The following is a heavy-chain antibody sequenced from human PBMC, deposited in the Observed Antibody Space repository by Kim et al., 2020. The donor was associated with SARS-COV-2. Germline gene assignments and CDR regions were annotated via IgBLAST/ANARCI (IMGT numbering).Heavy chain of an antibody. CDR1: GFTFSSYS. CDR3: ARDPADFWSGYYPFDY. V-gene: IGHV3-48*02. CDR2: ISSSSSTI. D-gene: IGHD3-3*01. J-gene: IGHJ4*02. Sequence: GGSLRLSCAASGFTFSSYSMNWVRQAPGKGLEWVSYISSSSSTIYYADSVKGRFTISRDNAKNSLYLQMNSLRDEDTAVYYCARDPADFWSGYYPFDYWGQGTLVTVSS.